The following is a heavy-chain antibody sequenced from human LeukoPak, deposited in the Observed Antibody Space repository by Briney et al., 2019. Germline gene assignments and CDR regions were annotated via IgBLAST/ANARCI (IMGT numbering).Heavy chain of an antibody. Sequence: GASVKVSCKTSGYSFTTYRISWVRQAPGQRLEWMGWINADNGNTKYSQNFKGRVAIIRDTSASTAYMELNSLRSEDTAVYYCASESVGNTYFDCWGQGALVTVSS. CDR1: GYSFTTYR. CDR3: ASESVGNTYFDC. J-gene: IGHJ4*02. CDR2: INADNGNT. D-gene: IGHD1-26*01. V-gene: IGHV1-3*01.